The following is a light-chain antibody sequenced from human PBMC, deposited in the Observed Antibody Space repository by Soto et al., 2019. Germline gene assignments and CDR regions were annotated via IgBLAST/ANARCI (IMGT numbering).Light chain of an antibody. CDR3: QQRVSWPWT. V-gene: IGKV3-11*01. Sequence: EIVLTQSPVTLSLSPGERATLSSTASQSVSISAAWYQQAPCQAPRLLIYDASRRATVIPATLSGGGSAPDFTLTISSLELEDFAFYYCQQRVSWPWTFGQGNKVPIK. CDR2: DAS. CDR1: QSVSIS. J-gene: IGKJ1*01.